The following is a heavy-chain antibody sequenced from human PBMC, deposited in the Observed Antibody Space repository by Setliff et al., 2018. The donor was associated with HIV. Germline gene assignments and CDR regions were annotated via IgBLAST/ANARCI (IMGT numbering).Heavy chain of an antibody. CDR3: ARARLQGIVTAVGPRDNCLDP. J-gene: IGHJ5*02. CDR2: INPSGGST. V-gene: IGHV1-46*01. D-gene: IGHD3-9*01. Sequence: GASVKVSCKASGYTFTSYYMHWVRQAPGQGLEWMGIINPSGGSTSYAQKFQGRVTMTRDTSTSTVYMKLSSLSSEDTAVYYCARARLQGIVTAVGPRDNCLDPGGQGARVTVSS. CDR1: GYTFTSYY.